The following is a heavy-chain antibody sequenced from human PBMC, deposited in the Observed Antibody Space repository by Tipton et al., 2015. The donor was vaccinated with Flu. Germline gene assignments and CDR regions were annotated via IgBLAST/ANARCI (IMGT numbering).Heavy chain of an antibody. CDR3: AKSGGFDS. CDR2: IRSDETTE. CDR1: GFTFRTNG. D-gene: IGHD1-26*01. Sequence: SLRLSCAASGFTFRTNGMHWVRQAPGKGLEWVAHIRSDETTEYADPVKGRFTISRDNSKDMLYLQMNSLRAEDTVVFYCAKSGGFDSWNQGALVIVSS. J-gene: IGHJ4*02. V-gene: IGHV3-30*02.